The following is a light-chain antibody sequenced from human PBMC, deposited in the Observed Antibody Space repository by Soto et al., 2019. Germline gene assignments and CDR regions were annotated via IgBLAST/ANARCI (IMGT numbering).Light chain of an antibody. CDR1: QSVSIN. J-gene: IGKJ1*01. V-gene: IGKV3-15*01. Sequence: EIVMTQSPATLSVSPGERATLSYRASQSVSINLAWYQQKPGQAPRLLIYGASTRATGIPARFSGSGSGTDFTLTISRLEPEDFAVYYCQQYGSSGTFGQGTKVDIK. CDR2: GAS. CDR3: QQYGSSGT.